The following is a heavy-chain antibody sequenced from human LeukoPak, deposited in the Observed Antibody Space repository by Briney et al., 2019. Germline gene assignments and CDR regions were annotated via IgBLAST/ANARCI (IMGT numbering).Heavy chain of an antibody. CDR1: GGSISSGSYY. D-gene: IGHD4-23*01. V-gene: IGHV4-61*02. CDR3: ARVGVDYSGNIIKYYFDY. J-gene: IGHJ4*02. Sequence: SQTLPLTCTVSGGSISSGSYYWSWIRQPAGKGLEWIGRIYTSGNTIYNPSLKSRVIISVDTSKNQFSLKLSPVIAADTAVYYCARVGVDYSGNIIKYYFDYWGQGTLVTVSS. CDR2: IYTSGNT.